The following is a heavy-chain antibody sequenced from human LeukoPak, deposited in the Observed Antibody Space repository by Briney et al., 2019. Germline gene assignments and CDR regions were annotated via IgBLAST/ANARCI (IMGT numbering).Heavy chain of an antibody. CDR3: AMGPYYYDSSGYYY. J-gene: IGHJ4*02. D-gene: IGHD3-22*01. Sequence: GGSLRLSCAASGFPFSTCAMSWVRQTPGKGLEWVSAISAGGGTTFHADSVKGRFTISRDNSKNTLYLQMNSLRAEDTAVYYCAMGPYYYDSSGYYYWGQGTLVTVSS. V-gene: IGHV3-23*01. CDR2: ISAGGGTT. CDR1: GFPFSTCA.